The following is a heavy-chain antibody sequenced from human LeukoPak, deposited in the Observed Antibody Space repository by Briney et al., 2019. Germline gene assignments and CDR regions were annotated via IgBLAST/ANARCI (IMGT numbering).Heavy chain of an antibody. Sequence: SSETLSLTCSVSGGSISTSAHYWGWIRQPPGKGLEWIGNIYYSGTTYYNPSLRSRVTISVDTSKNQFSLKLSSVTAADTAVYYCARGLGTYIQDWGQGTLVTVSS. V-gene: IGHV4-39*01. CDR3: ARGLGTYIQD. CDR1: GGSISTSAHY. J-gene: IGHJ4*02. CDR2: IYYSGTT. D-gene: IGHD7-27*01.